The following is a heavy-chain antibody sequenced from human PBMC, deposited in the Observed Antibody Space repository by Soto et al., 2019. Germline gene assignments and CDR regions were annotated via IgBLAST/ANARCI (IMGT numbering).Heavy chain of an antibody. CDR2: INSGSSTI. J-gene: IGHJ4*02. V-gene: IGHV3-48*02. Sequence: EVQLVEAGGGLVQPGGSLRLSCKASGFTFSYYSLNWVRQGPRKGLEWIAHINSGSSTINYADSVTSRFTLSRDDAKDSLYLQMTSLRNEDTGIHYCVTDLSEGVITKPFDYWGQGTLFTVSS. CDR3: VTDLSEGVITKPFDY. CDR1: GFTFSYYS. D-gene: IGHD3-22*01.